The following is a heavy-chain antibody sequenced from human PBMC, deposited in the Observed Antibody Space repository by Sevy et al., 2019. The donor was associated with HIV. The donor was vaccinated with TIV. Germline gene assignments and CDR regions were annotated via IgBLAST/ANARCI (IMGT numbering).Heavy chain of an antibody. J-gene: IGHJ4*02. V-gene: IGHV3-66*01. D-gene: IGHD5-18*01. Sequence: GGSLRLSCAASGFTVSSNYMTWVRQVPGKGLEGVSVIYSDGTTYHADSVKDRFTIPRDNSKNTLYLQMNSLRAEDTAVYYCARGKSGYGYALNYWGQGTLVTVSS. CDR1: GFTVSSNY. CDR3: ARGKSGYGYALNY. CDR2: IYSDGTT.